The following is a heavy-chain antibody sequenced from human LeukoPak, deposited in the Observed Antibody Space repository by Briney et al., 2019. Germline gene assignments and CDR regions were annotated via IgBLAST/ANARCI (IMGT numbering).Heavy chain of an antibody. CDR1: GFTFTAYG. V-gene: IGHV3-33*03. D-gene: IGHD6-25*01. J-gene: IGHJ4*02. CDR3: AKAARLGPSHFDY. CDR2: VWGDGNNK. Sequence: GGSLRLSCAASGFTFTAYGLHWVRQAPGMGLEWVAVVWGDGNNKFYADSVKGRFTISRDNSRSTLYLHMNSLRADDTAVYYCAKAARLGPSHFDYWGRGTLVTVSS.